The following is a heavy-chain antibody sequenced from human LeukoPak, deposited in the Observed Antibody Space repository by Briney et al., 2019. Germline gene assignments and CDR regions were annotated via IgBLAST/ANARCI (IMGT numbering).Heavy chain of an antibody. CDR1: GFTFSSYE. Sequence: GGPLRLSCAAPGFTFSSYEMNWVRQAPGNGLERVSYISSSGSTIYYADSVKGRFTISRDNAKNSLYLQMNSLRAEDTAVYYCARGGGEYNYYYMDVWGKGTTVTISS. V-gene: IGHV3-48*03. D-gene: IGHD3-10*01. J-gene: IGHJ6*03. CDR2: ISSSGSTI. CDR3: ARGGGEYNYYYMDV.